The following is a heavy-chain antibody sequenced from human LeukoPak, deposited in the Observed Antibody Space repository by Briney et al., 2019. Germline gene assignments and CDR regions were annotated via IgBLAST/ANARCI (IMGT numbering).Heavy chain of an antibody. CDR1: GYPFSSYS. CDR3: ARQGVGATDC. CDR2: ISVSGGVR. J-gene: IGHJ4*02. V-gene: IGHV3-48*02. Sequence: GGSLRLSCVASGYPFSSYSMNWIRQAPGKGLEWVSYISVSGGVRSYADSVKGRFTISRDDARNSLYLQMNSLKDEDTAVYYCARQGVGATDCWGQGTLVTVSS. D-gene: IGHD1-26*01.